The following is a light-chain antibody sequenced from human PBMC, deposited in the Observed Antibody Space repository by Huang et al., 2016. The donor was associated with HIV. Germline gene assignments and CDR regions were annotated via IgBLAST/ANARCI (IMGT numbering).Light chain of an antibody. V-gene: IGKV3-20*01. J-gene: IGKJ1*01. CDR3: QQYGTSPLT. CDR2: GAS. CDR1: ETIASNY. Sequence: EVVLTQSPGTLSLSPGKRVALSCRASETIASNYLAWYRQSPGQAPRLLISGASNRATDTPDRFSGSGSGTDFTLTITKLEPEDSAVYYCQQYGTSPLTFGQGTRVEIK.